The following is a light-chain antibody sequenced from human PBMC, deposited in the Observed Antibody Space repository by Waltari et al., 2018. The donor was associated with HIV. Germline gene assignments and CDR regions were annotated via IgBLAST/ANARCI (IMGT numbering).Light chain of an antibody. J-gene: IGLJ1*01. V-gene: IGLV1-44*01. Sequence: QSVLTQPPSASGAPGQSVIISCSGSSSNIGSKTVNWYRQLPGTAPKLLIYSNKQRPSGFPDRFSGSKSGTSASLAISGLQSGDEADYYCAAWEDSLNGPNYVFGSGTTVTVL. CDR3: AAWEDSLNGPNYV. CDR1: SSNIGSKT. CDR2: SNK.